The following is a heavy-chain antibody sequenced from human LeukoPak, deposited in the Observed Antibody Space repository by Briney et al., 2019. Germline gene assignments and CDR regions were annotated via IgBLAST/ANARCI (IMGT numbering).Heavy chain of an antibody. V-gene: IGHV3-23*01. CDR2: VIGSGGT. D-gene: IGHD2-21*02. J-gene: IGHJ6*03. CDR3: VKGRGPAKGDYYNYYYYMDV. Sequence: GGSLRLSCAASGFTFSNYAMTWVRQAPGKGLEWVSAVIGSGGTYYADSVKGRFIISRDNSKKTLYLQMSSLRADDTALYYCVKGRGPAKGDYYNYYYYMDVWGKGTTVTVSS. CDR1: GFTFSNYA.